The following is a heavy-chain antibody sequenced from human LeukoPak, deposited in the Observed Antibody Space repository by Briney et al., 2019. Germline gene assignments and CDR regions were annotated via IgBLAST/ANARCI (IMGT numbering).Heavy chain of an antibody. D-gene: IGHD6-6*01. CDR2: ISSDGSYK. Sequence: GGSLRLSCTASGFAFSSHALHWVRQAPGKGLEWVAVISSDGSYKYYADSVKGRFTISRDNSKNTLYLQMNSLRAEDTAVYYCARGGRPFDYWGQGTLVTVSS. J-gene: IGHJ4*02. CDR1: GFAFSSHA. V-gene: IGHV3-30*04. CDR3: ARGGRPFDY.